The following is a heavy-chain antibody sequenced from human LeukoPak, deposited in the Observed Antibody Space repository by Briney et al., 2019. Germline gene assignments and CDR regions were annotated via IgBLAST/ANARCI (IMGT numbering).Heavy chain of an antibody. CDR2: IIPIFGTA. J-gene: IGHJ4*02. Sequence: SVKVSCKASGYTFTGYYMHWVRQAPGQGLEWMGRIIPIFGTANYAQKFQGRVTITTDESTSTAYMELSSLRSEDTAVYYCASEPPRDILTGTCDYWGQGTLVTVSS. CDR3: ASEPPRDILTGTCDY. D-gene: IGHD3-9*01. V-gene: IGHV1-69*05. CDR1: GYTFTGYY.